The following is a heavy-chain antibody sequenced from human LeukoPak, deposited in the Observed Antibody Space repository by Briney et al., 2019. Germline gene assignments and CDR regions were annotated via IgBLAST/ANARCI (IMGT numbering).Heavy chain of an antibody. CDR1: GFTFSSYA. J-gene: IGHJ6*02. CDR2: ISYDGSNK. V-gene: IGHV3-30-3*01. CDR3: ARDLGYGDTYGMDV. D-gene: IGHD4-17*01. Sequence: PGGSLRLSCAASGFTFSSYAMHWVRQAPGKGLEWVAVISYDGSNKYYADSVKGRFTISRDNSKNTLYLQTNSLRAEDTAVYYCARDLGYGDTYGMDVWGQGTTVTVSS.